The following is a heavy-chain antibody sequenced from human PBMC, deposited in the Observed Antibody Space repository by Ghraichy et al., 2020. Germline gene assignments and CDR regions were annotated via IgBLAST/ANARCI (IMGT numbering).Heavy chain of an antibody. CDR3: ARASGSSGRVTFPPTAGMDV. J-gene: IGHJ6*02. Sequence: ASVKVSCKASGYTFTSYYMHWVRQAPGQGLEWMGIINPSGGSTSYAQKFQGRVTMTRDTSTSTVYMELSSLRSEDTAVYYCARASGSSGRVTFPPTAGMDVWGQGTTVTVSS. CDR2: INPSGGST. CDR1: GYTFTSYY. V-gene: IGHV1-46*01. D-gene: IGHD6-19*01.